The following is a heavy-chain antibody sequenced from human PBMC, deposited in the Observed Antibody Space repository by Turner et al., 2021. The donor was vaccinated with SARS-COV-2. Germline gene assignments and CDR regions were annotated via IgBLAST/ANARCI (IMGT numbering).Heavy chain of an antibody. CDR1: GGYISSSTYY. D-gene: IGHD6-13*01. J-gene: IGHJ6*02. V-gene: IGHV4-39*01. Sequence: QLRLQESGPGLVKPSETLSLTCAVSGGYISSSTYYWGWTRQPPGKGLEWIGSIYYSGSSYYTPSLASRVTISVDTSKNQFSLKLSSVTAADTAVYYCARYRVFVYDMDVWGQGTTVTVSS. CDR3: ARYRVFVYDMDV. CDR2: IYYSGSS.